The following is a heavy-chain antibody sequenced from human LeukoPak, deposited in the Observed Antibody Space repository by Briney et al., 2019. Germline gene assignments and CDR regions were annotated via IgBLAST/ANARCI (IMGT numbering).Heavy chain of an antibody. CDR2: IKSKTDGGTT. V-gene: IGHV3-15*01. D-gene: IGHD3-22*01. CDR3: TTDLDYYDSSGYLTRFDY. Sequence: PGGSLRLSCAASGFTFSNAWMSWVRQAPGKGLEWVGRIKSKTDGGTTDYAAPVKGRFTISRDDSKNTLYLQMNSLKTEDTAVYYCTTDLDYYDSSGYLTRFDYWGQGTLVTVSS. CDR1: GFTFSNAW. J-gene: IGHJ4*02.